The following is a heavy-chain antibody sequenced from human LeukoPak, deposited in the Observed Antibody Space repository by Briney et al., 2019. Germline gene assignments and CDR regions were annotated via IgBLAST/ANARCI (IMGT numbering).Heavy chain of an antibody. CDR2: TNHSGST. D-gene: IGHD4-17*01. J-gene: IGHJ5*02. CDR1: GGSISSSSYY. V-gene: IGHV4-39*07. Sequence: PSETLSLTCTVSGGSISSSSYYWGWIRQPPGKGLEWIGETNHSGSTNYNPSLKSRVTISVDTSKNQFSLKLSSVTAADTAVYYCARAGGPTVTTLIPCWFDPWGQGTLVTVSS. CDR3: ARAGGPTVTTLIPCWFDP.